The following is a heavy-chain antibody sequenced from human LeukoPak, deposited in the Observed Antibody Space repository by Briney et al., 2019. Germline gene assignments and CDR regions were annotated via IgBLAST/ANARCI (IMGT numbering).Heavy chain of an antibody. CDR3: AGGEGRRY. CDR1: GFTISDLY. Sequence: PGGSLRLSCAASGFTISDLYIDWVRQAPGKGLERVGRTKNRANSYTTEYAESVKGRFTISRDDSKNSVYLQVNSLKTEDTAVYYCAGGEGRRYWGQGTLVTVSS. V-gene: IGHV3-72*01. J-gene: IGHJ4*02. D-gene: IGHD3-16*01. CDR2: TKNRANSYTT.